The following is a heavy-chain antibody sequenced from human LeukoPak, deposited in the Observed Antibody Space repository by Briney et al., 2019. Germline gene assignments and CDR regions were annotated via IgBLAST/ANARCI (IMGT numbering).Heavy chain of an antibody. Sequence: GGSLRLSSEVSGFTFSRHWMSWVRQAPGKGLEWVANMKEDGSEKYYVDSVKGRFTISRDNAKNSLYLQMNSLRVEDTAVYYCARGRYMDVWGKGTTVTVSS. CDR2: MKEDGSEK. V-gene: IGHV3-7*01. J-gene: IGHJ6*03. CDR3: ARGRYMDV. CDR1: GFTFSRHW.